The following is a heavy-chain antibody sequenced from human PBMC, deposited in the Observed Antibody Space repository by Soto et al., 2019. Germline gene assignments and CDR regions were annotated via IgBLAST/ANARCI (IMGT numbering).Heavy chain of an antibody. CDR2: ISGSGGST. J-gene: IGHJ4*02. Sequence: GGSLRLSCAASGFTFSSYAMSWVRQAPGKGLEWVSAISGSGGSTYYADSVKGRFTISRDNSKNTLYLQMNSLRAEDTAVYYCAKDRSCSSTSCYAPAIDYWGQGTLVTVSS. V-gene: IGHV3-23*01. D-gene: IGHD2-2*01. CDR1: GFTFSSYA. CDR3: AKDRSCSSTSCYAPAIDY.